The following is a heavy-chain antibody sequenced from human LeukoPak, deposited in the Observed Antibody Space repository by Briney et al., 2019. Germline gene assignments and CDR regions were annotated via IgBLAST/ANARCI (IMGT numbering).Heavy chain of an antibody. CDR1: GYSFINYG. CDR3: ARGGDYRRYYYYYKDV. D-gene: IGHD4-17*01. Sequence: ASVKVSCKTSGYSFINYGISWVRQAPGQGLEWMGWISAYSGNTNYAQKLQDRVTITTDTSTSTAYMELRSLRSDDAAVYYCARGGDYRRYYYYYKDVWGKGTTVTVSS. J-gene: IGHJ6*03. CDR2: ISAYSGNT. V-gene: IGHV1-18*01.